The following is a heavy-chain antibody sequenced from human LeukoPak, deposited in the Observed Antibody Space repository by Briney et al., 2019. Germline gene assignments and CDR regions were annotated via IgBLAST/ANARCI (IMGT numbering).Heavy chain of an antibody. J-gene: IGHJ5*02. V-gene: IGHV3-23*01. CDR1: GFTFSNYA. CDR2: ISGSGGST. Sequence: GGSLRLSCAASGFTFSNYAMSWVRQAPGKGLEWVSAISGSGGSTHYADSVKGRFTISRDNSKNTLYLQMNSLRAEDTAVYYCAKDRPYSSGWFLNWFDPWGQGTLVTVSS. D-gene: IGHD6-19*01. CDR3: AKDRPYSSGWFLNWFDP.